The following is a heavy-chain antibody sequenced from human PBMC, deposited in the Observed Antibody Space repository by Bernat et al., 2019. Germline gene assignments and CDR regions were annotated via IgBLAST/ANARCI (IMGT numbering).Heavy chain of an antibody. V-gene: IGHV3-15*01. J-gene: IGHJ4*02. CDR2: IKSKTDGGTT. D-gene: IGHD3-3*01. Sequence: EVQLVESGGGVVQPGGSLRLSCAASGFTFDDYAIHWVRQAPGKGLEWVGRIKSKTDGGTTDYAAAGKGRFTISRDDSKNTLYLQMNSLKTEDTAVYYCTTLTYYDFWSGTPMIDYWGQGTLVTVSS. CDR1: GFTFDDYA. CDR3: TTLTYYDFWSGTPMIDY.